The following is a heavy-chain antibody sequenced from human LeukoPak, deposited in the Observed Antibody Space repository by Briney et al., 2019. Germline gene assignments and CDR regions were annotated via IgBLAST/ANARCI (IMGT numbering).Heavy chain of an antibody. D-gene: IGHD3-9*01. Sequence: EASVKVSCKASGYTLTDYYMHWVRQAPGQGLEWMGWINPNSGGTNYAQKFQGRVTMTRDTSISTAYMELSRLRSGDTAVYYCARADILTGYLYFDYWGQGTLVTVSS. V-gene: IGHV1-2*02. CDR2: INPNSGGT. J-gene: IGHJ4*02. CDR1: GYTLTDYY. CDR3: ARADILTGYLYFDY.